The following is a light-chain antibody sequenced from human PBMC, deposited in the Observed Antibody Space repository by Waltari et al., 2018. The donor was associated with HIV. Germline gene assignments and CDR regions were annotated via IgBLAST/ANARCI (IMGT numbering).Light chain of an antibody. CDR2: AAS. J-gene: IGKJ2*01. Sequence: AIQMTQSPTSLSAAVGDRVTITCRARQGVSNDLGWYQHIPGKAPKLLIYAASTLNSGVPSRFNGSGSETEFTLTIGDVQPEDFATYYCLQDYNYPYTFGRGTKLDI. CDR1: QGVSND. V-gene: IGKV1-6*01. CDR3: LQDYNYPYT.